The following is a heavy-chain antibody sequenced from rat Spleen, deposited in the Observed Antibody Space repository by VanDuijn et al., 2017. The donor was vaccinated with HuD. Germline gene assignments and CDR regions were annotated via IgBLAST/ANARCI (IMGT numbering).Heavy chain of an antibody. V-gene: IGHV5-29*01. Sequence: EVQLVESDGDLVQPGRSLKLSCAASGFTFSDYYMAWVRQAPTKGLEWVATISYDGDSIYYRDSVKGRFTISRDNAKSTLYLQMDSLRSEDTATYYCATGYYFDYWGQGVMVTVSS. D-gene: IGHD1-4*01. J-gene: IGHJ2*01. CDR2: ISYDGDSI. CDR3: ATGYYFDY. CDR1: GFTFSDYY.